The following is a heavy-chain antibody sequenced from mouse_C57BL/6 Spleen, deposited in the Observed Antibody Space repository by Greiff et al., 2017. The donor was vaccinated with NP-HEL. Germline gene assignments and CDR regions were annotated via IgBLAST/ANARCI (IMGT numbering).Heavy chain of an antibody. D-gene: IGHD4-1*01. V-gene: IGHV1-55*01. CDR2: IYPGSGST. CDR3: ARVAGSDWYFDV. J-gene: IGHJ1*03. CDR1: GYTFNSYW. Sequence: QVQLQQPGAELVKPGASVKMSCKASGYTFNSYWITWVKQRPGQGLEWIGDIYPGSGSTNYNEKFKRKATLTVDTSSSTAYMQLSSLTSEDSAVYYCARVAGSDWYFDVWGTGTTVTVSS.